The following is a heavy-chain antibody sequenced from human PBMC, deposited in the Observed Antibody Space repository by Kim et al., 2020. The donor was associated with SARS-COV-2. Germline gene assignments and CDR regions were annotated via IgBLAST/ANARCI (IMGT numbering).Heavy chain of an antibody. V-gene: IGHV3-74*01. CDR3: ARANYGGILY. D-gene: IGHD4-17*01. Sequence: STNYEDSEKGQITISRDNAKNTLYLQMDRLRAEDTAVYYCARANYGGILYWGQGTLVTVSS. CDR2: ST. J-gene: IGHJ4*02.